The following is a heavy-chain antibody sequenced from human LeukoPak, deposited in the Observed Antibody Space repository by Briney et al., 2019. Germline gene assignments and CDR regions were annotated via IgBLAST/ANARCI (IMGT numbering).Heavy chain of an antibody. CDR3: ARSPTPEVYDLPYYYYYMDV. Sequence: GGSLRLSCAASGFTFSSYWMHWVRQAPGKGLVWVSRINSDGSSTSYADSVKGRFTISRDNAENTLYLQMNSLRAEDTAVYYCARSPTPEVYDLPYYYYYMDVWGKGTTVTVSS. CDR1: GFTFSSYW. J-gene: IGHJ6*03. D-gene: IGHD3-3*01. CDR2: INSDGSST. V-gene: IGHV3-74*01.